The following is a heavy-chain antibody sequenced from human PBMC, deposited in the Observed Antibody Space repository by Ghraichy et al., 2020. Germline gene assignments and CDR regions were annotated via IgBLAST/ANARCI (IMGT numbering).Heavy chain of an antibody. Sequence: GESLNISCAASGLTFSTYWMRWVRQAPGKGLEWVANINQDGGEKYYVDSVKGRFTISRDNAKNSLYLQMNSLRGEDSAVYYCMADTKYWGQGTLVTVSS. V-gene: IGHV3-7*01. J-gene: IGHJ4*02. CDR1: GLTFSTYW. CDR2: INQDGGEK. D-gene: IGHD5-24*01. CDR3: MADTKY.